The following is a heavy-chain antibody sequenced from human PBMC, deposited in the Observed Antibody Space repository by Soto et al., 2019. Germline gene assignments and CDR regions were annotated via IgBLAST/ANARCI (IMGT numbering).Heavy chain of an antibody. V-gene: IGHV4-31*03. D-gene: IGHD6-19*01. CDR2: IYFTGST. CDR3: ARDWGSSGWRN. J-gene: IGHJ4*02. CDR1: VHSLSSGGYY. Sequence: TLSLTRTVSVHSLSSGGYYWSWIRQRPGKGLEWVGYIYFTGSTLYNPSLKSRLAMSLYTSKNQFSLKLGSVTAADTAIYYCARDWGSSGWRNWGRGTLVTVSS.